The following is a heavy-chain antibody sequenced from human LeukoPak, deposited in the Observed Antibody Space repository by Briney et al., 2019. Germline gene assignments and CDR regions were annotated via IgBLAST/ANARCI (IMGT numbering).Heavy chain of an antibody. CDR2: ISSSSSYI. CDR3: ARDRQWQHLAPRTRFDY. Sequence: GGSLRLSCAASGFTFSSYSMNWVRQAPGKGLEWVSSISSSSSYIYYADSVKGRFTISRDNAKNSLYLQMNSLRAEDTAVYYCARDRQWQHLAPRTRFDYWGQGSLVTVSS. J-gene: IGHJ4*02. CDR1: GFTFSSYS. D-gene: IGHD6-19*01. V-gene: IGHV3-21*01.